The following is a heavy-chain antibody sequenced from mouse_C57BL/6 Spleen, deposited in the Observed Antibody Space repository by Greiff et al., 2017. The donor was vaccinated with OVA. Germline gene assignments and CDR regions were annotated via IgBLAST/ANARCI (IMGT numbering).Heavy chain of an antibody. CDR2: INPSSGYT. V-gene: IGHV1-7*01. Sequence: QVQLQQSGAELAKPGASVKLSCKASGYTFTSYWMHWVKQRPGKGLEWIGYINPSSGYTKYNQKFKDKATLTAYKSSSTAYMQLSSLTYEDSAVYYCARPGTGYFDVWGTGTTVTVSS. CDR1: GYTFTSYW. J-gene: IGHJ1*03. CDR3: ARPGTGYFDV. D-gene: IGHD4-1*01.